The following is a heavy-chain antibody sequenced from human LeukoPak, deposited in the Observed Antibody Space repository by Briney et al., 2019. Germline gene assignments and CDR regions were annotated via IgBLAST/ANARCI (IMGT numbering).Heavy chain of an antibody. CDR3: ASLAYYYDSSGFDY. J-gene: IGHJ4*02. D-gene: IGHD3-22*01. Sequence: RGSLRLSCAASGFIFNKHAMSWVRQAPGKGLEWVSGLSGSGSSTDYADSVKGRFTISRDNSKNTLYLQMNSLRAEDTAVYYCASLAYYYDSSGFDYWGQGTLVTVSS. CDR2: LSGSGSST. V-gene: IGHV3-23*01. CDR1: GFIFNKHA.